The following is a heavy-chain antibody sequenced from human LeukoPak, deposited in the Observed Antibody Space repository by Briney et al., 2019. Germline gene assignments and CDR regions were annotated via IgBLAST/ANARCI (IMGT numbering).Heavy chain of an antibody. J-gene: IGHJ4*02. D-gene: IGHD3-10*01. CDR1: GGSFSGYY. Sequence: PSGTLSLTCAVYGGSFSGYYWSWIRQPPGKGLEWIGEINHSGSTNYNPSLKSRVTISVDTSKNQFSLKLSSVTAADTAVYYCASRITMVRGVAIDYWGQGTLVTVSS. CDR3: ASRITMVRGVAIDY. CDR2: INHSGST. V-gene: IGHV4-34*01.